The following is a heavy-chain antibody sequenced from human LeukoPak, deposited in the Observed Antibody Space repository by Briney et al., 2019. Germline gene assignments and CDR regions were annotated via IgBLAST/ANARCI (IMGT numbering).Heavy chain of an antibody. J-gene: IGHJ4*02. CDR2: IYHSGST. CDR3: ALRLRQGGDYVVY. Sequence: SETLSLTCAVSAYSISSGYYWGWIRQPPGQGLEWIGSIYHSGSTYYNPSLKSRVTILVDTSKNQFSLKLSSVTAADTAVYYCALRLRQGGDYVVYWGQGTLVTVSS. V-gene: IGHV4-38-2*01. D-gene: IGHD2-21*01. CDR1: AYSISSGYY.